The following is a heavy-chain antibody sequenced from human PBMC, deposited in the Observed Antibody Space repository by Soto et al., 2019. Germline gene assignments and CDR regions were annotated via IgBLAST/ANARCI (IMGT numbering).Heavy chain of an antibody. J-gene: IGHJ4*02. CDR3: AREGNLGGWIQPLDS. Sequence: SETLSLTYAVYGGSFSGYYWTWIRQPPGTGLEWIGEINHSGSTNYNPSLKSRVTISVDTSKNQFSLKLSSVTTADTAVYFCAREGNLGGWIQPLDSWGQGTLVTVSS. CDR1: GGSFSGYY. V-gene: IGHV4-34*01. D-gene: IGHD2-15*01. CDR2: INHSGST.